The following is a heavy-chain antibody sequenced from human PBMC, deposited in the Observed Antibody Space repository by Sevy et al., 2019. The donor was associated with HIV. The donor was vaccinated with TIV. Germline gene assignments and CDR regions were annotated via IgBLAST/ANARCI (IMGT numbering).Heavy chain of an antibody. CDR3: ARAPDYGDYAEYFQH. J-gene: IGHJ1*01. D-gene: IGHD4-17*01. Sequence: GGSLRLSCAASGFTVSSNYMSWVRQAPGKGLEWVSVIYSGGSRYYAGSVKGRFTISRDNSKNTLYLQMNSLRAEDTAVYYCARAPDYGDYAEYFQHWGQGTLVTVSS. CDR2: IYSGGSR. CDR1: GFTVSSNY. V-gene: IGHV3-53*01.